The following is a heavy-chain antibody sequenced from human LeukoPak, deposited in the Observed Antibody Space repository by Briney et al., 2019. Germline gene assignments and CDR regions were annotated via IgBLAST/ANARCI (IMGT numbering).Heavy chain of an antibody. J-gene: IGHJ6*03. CDR2: INHSGST. CDR3: ARAPRQRYYYYYYMDV. D-gene: IGHD6-25*01. V-gene: IGHV4-34*01. Sequence: SETLSLTCAVYGGSFSGYYWSWIRQPPGKGLEWIGEINHSGSTNYNPSLKSRVTISVDTSKNQFSLKLSSVTAADTAVYYCARAPRQRYYYYYYMDVWGKGTTVTVSS. CDR1: GGSFSGYY.